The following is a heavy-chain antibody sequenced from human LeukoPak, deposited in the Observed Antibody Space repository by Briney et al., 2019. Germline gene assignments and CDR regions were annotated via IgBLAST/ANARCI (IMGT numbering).Heavy chain of an antibody. J-gene: IGHJ6*02. V-gene: IGHV4-31*03. CDR1: GGSISSGGYY. Sequence: SETLSLTCTVSGGSISSGGYYWSWIRQHPGKGLEWLGYIYYSGSTYYNPSLKSRVTISVDTSKNQFSLKLSSVTAADTAVYYCARDSAGVAAAGTRGIYYYYGMDVWGQGTTVTVSS. D-gene: IGHD6-13*01. CDR2: IYYSGST. CDR3: ARDSAGVAAAGTRGIYYYYGMDV.